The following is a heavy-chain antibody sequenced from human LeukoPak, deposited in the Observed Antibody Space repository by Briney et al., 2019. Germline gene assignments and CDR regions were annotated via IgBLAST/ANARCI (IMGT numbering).Heavy chain of an antibody. CDR1: GASSSSSYW. D-gene: IGHD4-11*01. V-gene: IGHV4-4*02. CDR2: ISRSDST. Sequence: PSETLSLTCAVSGASSSSSYWWRWVRQPPGKGLEWVGQISRSDSTNYNPSLRSRVIISIDKSKNQFSLNLISVTAADTAVYYCARETDYSNPNYFDPWGQGTLVTVSS. J-gene: IGHJ5*02. CDR3: ARETDYSNPNYFDP.